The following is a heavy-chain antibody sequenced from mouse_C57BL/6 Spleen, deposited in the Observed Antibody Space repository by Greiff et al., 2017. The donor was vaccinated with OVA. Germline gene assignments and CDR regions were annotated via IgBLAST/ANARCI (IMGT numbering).Heavy chain of an antibody. CDR3: ARCHNYHSNRGYFDV. D-gene: IGHD2-5*01. Sequence: VQLQQSGAELVRPGTSVKVSCKASGYAFTNYLIEWVKQRPGQGLEWIGVINPGSGGTNYNEKFKGKATLTADKSSSTAYMQLSSLTSEDSAVYFCARCHNYHSNRGYFDVWGTGTTVTVSS. J-gene: IGHJ1*03. CDR1: GYAFTNYL. CDR2: INPGSGGT. V-gene: IGHV1-54*01.